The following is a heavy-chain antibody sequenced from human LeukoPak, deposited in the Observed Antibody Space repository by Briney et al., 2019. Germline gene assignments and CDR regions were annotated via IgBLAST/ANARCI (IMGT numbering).Heavy chain of an antibody. Sequence: PGGSLRLPRAASGFTFSSYEMNWVRQAPGKGLERVSYISSSGSTIYYADSVKGRFTISRDNAKNSLYLQMNSLRAEDTAVYYCAELGITMIGGVWGKGTTVTISS. CDR1: GFTFSSYE. CDR2: ISSSGSTI. CDR3: AELGITMIGGV. J-gene: IGHJ6*04. D-gene: IGHD3-10*02. V-gene: IGHV3-48*03.